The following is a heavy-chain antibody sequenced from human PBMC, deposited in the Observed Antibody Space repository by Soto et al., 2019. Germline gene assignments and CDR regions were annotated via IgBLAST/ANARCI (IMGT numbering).Heavy chain of an antibody. CDR2: IYTSGST. V-gene: IGHV4-4*07. CDR3: ARGRNTMVRGVIIPRRAGWFDP. D-gene: IGHD3-10*01. J-gene: IGHJ5*02. Sequence: PSETLSLTCTVSGDSIGSYHWSWIRQPAGKGLEWIGRIYTSGSTNYNPSLKSRVTISVDTSKNQFSLKLSSVTAAATAVYYCARGRNTMVRGVIIPRRAGWFDPWGQGTLVTVSS. CDR1: GDSIGSYH.